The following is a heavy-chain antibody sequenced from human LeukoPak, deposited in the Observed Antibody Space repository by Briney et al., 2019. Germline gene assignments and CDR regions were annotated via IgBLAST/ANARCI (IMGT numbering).Heavy chain of an antibody. CDR2: IYYSGST. CDR3: ARRTGDGLAFDI. J-gene: IGHJ3*02. CDR1: GGSISSSSYY. Sequence: SETLSLTCTVSGGSISSSSYYWGWIRQPPGKGLEWIGSIYYSGSTYYNPSLKSRVTISVDTSKNQFSLKLSSVTAADTAVYYCARRTGDGLAFDIWGRGTMVTVSS. V-gene: IGHV4-39*01. D-gene: IGHD2-21*02.